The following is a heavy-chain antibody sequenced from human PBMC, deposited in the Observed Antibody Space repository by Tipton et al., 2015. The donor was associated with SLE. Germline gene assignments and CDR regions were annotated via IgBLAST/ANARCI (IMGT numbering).Heavy chain of an antibody. CDR2: IYISGRT. V-gene: IGHV4-31*03. D-gene: IGHD5/OR15-5a*01. Sequence: TLSLTCTVSGGSISRGGHYWTWIRQHPGKGLEWIGYIYISGRTHYNPSLKSRVTISLDTSKKQFSLKLSSVTAADTAVYYCAKGWGVYDPSDSWGQGTLVTVSS. J-gene: IGHJ4*02. CDR1: GGSISRGGHY. CDR3: AKGWGVYDPSDS.